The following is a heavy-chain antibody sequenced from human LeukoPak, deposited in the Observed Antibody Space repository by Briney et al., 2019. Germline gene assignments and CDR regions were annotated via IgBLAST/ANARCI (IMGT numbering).Heavy chain of an antibody. CDR1: GGSFSGYY. Sequence: SETLSLTCAVYGGSFSGYYWSWIRQPPGKGLEWIGEINHSGSTNYNPSLKSRVTISVDTSKNQFSLKLSSVTAADTAVYYCARDPPASSGWLYFDYWGQGTLVTVSS. CDR3: ARDPPASSGWLYFDY. V-gene: IGHV4-34*01. J-gene: IGHJ4*02. D-gene: IGHD6-19*01. CDR2: INHSGST.